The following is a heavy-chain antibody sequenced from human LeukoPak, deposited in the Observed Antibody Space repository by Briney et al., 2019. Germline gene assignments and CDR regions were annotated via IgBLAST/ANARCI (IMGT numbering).Heavy chain of an antibody. CDR1: GFTFSSYA. Sequence: GRSLRLSYAASGFTFSSYAMHWVRQAPGKGLEWVAVISYDGSNKYYADSVKGRFTISRDNSKNTLYLQMNSLRAEDTAVYYCARQTGYSTWNGMDVWGQGTTVTVSS. V-gene: IGHV3-30-3*01. CDR2: ISYDGSNK. J-gene: IGHJ6*02. CDR3: ARQTGYSTWNGMDV. D-gene: IGHD6-13*01.